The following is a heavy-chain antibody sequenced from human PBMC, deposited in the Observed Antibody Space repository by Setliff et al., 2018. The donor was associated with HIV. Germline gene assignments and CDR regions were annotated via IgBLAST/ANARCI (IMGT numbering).Heavy chain of an antibody. CDR1: GYTFSSYG. CDR3: ARGYYNFWSGYCDSRFPNPIDAFDI. Sequence: ASVKVSCKASGYTFSSYGISWVRQAPGQGVEWMGWISAYNGNTNYAQKLQGRVTMTTDTSTSTAYMELRSLRSDDTAVYYCARGYYNFWSGYCDSRFPNPIDAFDIWGQGTMVTVSS. J-gene: IGHJ3*02. D-gene: IGHD3-3*01. V-gene: IGHV1-18*01. CDR2: ISAYNGNT.